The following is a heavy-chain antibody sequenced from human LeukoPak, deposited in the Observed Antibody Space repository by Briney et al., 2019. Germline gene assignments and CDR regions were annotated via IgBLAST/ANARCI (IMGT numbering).Heavy chain of an antibody. J-gene: IGHJ4*02. V-gene: IGHV1-18*01. CDR3: VKVRGGSSGYYFDY. Sequence: GASVKVSCKTSGYSFNSYGISWVRQAPGQGLEWMGWISASNGNTKYPQKFQGRLTMTTDSSRSKAYIDLRSLRSDDTAVYYCVKVRGGSSGYYFDYWGQGTLVTVSS. D-gene: IGHD3-22*01. CDR1: GYSFNSYG. CDR2: ISASNGNT.